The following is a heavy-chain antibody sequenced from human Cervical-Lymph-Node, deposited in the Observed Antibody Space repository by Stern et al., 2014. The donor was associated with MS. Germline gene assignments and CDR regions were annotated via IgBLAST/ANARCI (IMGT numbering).Heavy chain of an antibody. V-gene: IGHV3-48*01. Sequence: EVHLVESGGGLVRPGGSLRLSCVASGFTFSNYNMKWVRQTPEKGLEWVAYISSSSSVIYYADSVEGRFTISRDNAKKSLFLQMDSLRAEDTALYYCARVGTEAVYFYGMDVWGQGTTVTVSS. CDR1: GFTFSNYN. D-gene: IGHD6-19*01. CDR3: ARVGTEAVYFYGMDV. CDR2: ISSSSSVI. J-gene: IGHJ6*02.